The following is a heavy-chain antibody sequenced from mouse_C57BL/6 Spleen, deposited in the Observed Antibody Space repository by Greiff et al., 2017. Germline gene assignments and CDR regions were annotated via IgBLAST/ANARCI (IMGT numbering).Heavy chain of an antibody. J-gene: IGHJ4*01. D-gene: IGHD1-1*01. CDR3: ARDGSYYYGSSYGYAMDY. CDR2: INYDGSST. CDR1: GFTFSDYY. V-gene: IGHV5-16*01. Sequence: EVKLVESEGGLVQPGSSMKLSCTASGFTFSDYYMAWVRQVPEKGLEWVANINYDGSSTYYLDSLKSRFIISRDNAKNILYLQMSSLKSEDTATYYCARDGSYYYGSSYGYAMDYWGQGTSVTVSS.